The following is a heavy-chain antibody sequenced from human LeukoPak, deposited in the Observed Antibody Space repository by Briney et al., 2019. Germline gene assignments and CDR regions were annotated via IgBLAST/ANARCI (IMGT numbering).Heavy chain of an antibody. CDR2: INHSGST. Sequence: KPSETLSLTCAVYGGSFSGYYWSWIRQPPGKRLEWIGEINHSGSTNYNPSLKSRVTISVDTSKNQFSLKLSSVTAADTAVYYCAVKVPHSSSITNQRNWFDPWGQGTLVTVSS. CDR3: AVKVPHSSSITNQRNWFDP. D-gene: IGHD6-6*01. V-gene: IGHV4-34*01. CDR1: GGSFSGYY. J-gene: IGHJ5*02.